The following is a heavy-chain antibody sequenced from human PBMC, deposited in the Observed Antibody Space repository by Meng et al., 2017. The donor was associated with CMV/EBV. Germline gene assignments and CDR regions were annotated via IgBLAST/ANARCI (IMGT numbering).Heavy chain of an antibody. J-gene: IGHJ5*02. CDR3: ARRSSTRQNWFDP. Sequence: SETLSLTCTVSGGSISSSSYYWGWIRQPPGKGLEWIGSIYYSGSTYYNPSLKSRVTISVDTSKNQFSLKLSSVTAADTAVYYCARRSSTRQNWFDPWGQGTLVTVSS. CDR1: GGSISSSSYY. V-gene: IGHV4-39*01. D-gene: IGHD2-2*01. CDR2: IYYSGST.